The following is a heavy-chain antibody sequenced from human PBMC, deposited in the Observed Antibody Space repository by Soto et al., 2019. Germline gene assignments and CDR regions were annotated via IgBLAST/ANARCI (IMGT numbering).Heavy chain of an antibody. CDR3: ARARWFAGSYSFYS. Sequence: QVRLAQSGAEVKEPGASVTVSCKASGYTFNAHYIYWMRQGPGQGLEWMGWLNPYNGGTKSAQTFQGRVTMTGDKSTNAAYMDLGDLRADDTAVYYSARARWFAGSYSFYSWGQGTRVTVSS. CDR2: LNPYNGGT. J-gene: IGHJ4*02. D-gene: IGHD2-15*01. CDR1: GYTFNAHY. V-gene: IGHV1-2*02.